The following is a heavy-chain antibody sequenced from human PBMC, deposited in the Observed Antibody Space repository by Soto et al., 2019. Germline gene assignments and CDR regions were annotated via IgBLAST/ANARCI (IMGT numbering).Heavy chain of an antibody. CDR3: ARVHDYYDSSGYYGYFDY. Sequence: GESLKISCKGSGYSFTSYWIGWVRQMPGKGLEWMGIIYPGDSDTRYSPSFQGQVTISADKSISTAYLQWSSLKASDTAMYYCARVHDYYDSSGYYGYFDYWGQGTLVSVSS. CDR1: GYSFTSYW. D-gene: IGHD3-22*01. J-gene: IGHJ4*02. CDR2: IYPGDSDT. V-gene: IGHV5-51*01.